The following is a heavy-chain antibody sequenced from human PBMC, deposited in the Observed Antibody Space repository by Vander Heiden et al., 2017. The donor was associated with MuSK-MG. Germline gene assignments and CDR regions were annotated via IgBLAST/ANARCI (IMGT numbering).Heavy chain of an antibody. CDR2: INPNTDGT. Sequence: QVQLVQSGAELKRPGASVKVSCKASGYTFTDYYIHWVRQAPGQGLEWMGWINPNTDGTDFAQKFRARVTMTRDTSINTAYMDLSRLTSDDTAVYYCARGDDDILNGLDNWGQGTLVTVSS. J-gene: IGHJ4*02. D-gene: IGHD3-9*01. CDR3: ARGDDDILNGLDN. V-gene: IGHV1-2*02. CDR1: GYTFTDYY.